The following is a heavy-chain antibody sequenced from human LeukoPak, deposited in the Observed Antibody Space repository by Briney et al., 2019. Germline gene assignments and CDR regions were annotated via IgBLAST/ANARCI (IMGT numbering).Heavy chain of an antibody. Sequence: SETLSLTCTVSGGSISSYYWSWIRQPAGKGLEWIGRIYTSGSTNYNPSLKSRVTMSVDTSKNQFSLKLSSVTAADTAVYYCARETYCGGDRYWIDYWGRGTLVTVSS. J-gene: IGHJ4*02. D-gene: IGHD2-21*02. CDR2: IYTSGST. V-gene: IGHV4-4*07. CDR3: ARETYCGGDRYWIDY. CDR1: GGSISSYY.